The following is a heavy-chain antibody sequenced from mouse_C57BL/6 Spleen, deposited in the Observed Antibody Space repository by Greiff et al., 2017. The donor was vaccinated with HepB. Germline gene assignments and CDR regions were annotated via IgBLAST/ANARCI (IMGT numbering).Heavy chain of an antibody. J-gene: IGHJ3*01. CDR3: ASIYYYYDPWFAY. Sequence: EVKLQESGPGLVKPSQSLSLTCSVTGYSITSGYYWNWIRQFPGNKLEWMGYISYDGRNNYNPSLKNRTSITRDTSKNQFFLKLNSVTNDDSATYYCASIYYYYDPWFAYWGQGTLVTVSA. D-gene: IGHD2-4*01. V-gene: IGHV3-6*01. CDR1: GYSITSGYY. CDR2: ISYDGRN.